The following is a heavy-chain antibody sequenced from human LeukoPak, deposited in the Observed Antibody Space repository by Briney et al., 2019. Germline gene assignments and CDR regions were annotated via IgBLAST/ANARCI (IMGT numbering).Heavy chain of an antibody. CDR1: GFTFSSYE. Sequence: GGSLRLSCAASGFTFSSYEMNWVRQAPGKGLEWVSYISESGGVAQFAESVEGRFTISRDNADNSMFLQMDSLRAEDTAVYYCARERRGGQWQDFDLWGQGTRVTVSS. V-gene: IGHV3-48*03. J-gene: IGHJ4*02. D-gene: IGHD6-19*01. CDR3: ARERRGGQWQDFDL. CDR2: ISESGGVA.